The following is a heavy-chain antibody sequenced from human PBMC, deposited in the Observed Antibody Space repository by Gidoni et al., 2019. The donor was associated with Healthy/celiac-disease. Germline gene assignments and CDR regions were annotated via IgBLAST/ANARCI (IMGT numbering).Heavy chain of an antibody. J-gene: IGHJ4*02. D-gene: IGHD3-10*01. CDR1: GYSFTSYW. CDR2: IYPGDSDT. Sequence: EVQLVQSGAEVKKPGESLKISCKGSGYSFTSYWLGWVRQMPGKGLEWMGIIYPGDSDTRYSPSFQGQVTISADKSISTAYLQWSSLKASDTAMYYCARLPHYGSGSYLSRYYFDYWGQGTLVTVSS. V-gene: IGHV5-51*03. CDR3: ARLPHYGSGSYLSRYYFDY.